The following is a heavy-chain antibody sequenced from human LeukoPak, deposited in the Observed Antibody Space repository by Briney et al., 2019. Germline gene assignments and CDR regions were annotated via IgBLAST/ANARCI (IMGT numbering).Heavy chain of an antibody. CDR2: ISYDGINY. D-gene: IGHD3-10*01. V-gene: IGHV3-30*03. CDR3: VRGSVVRGSVTSFDY. J-gene: IGHJ4*02. CDR1: GFTFSNYG. Sequence: PGRSLRLSCAGSGFTFSNYGMHWVRQAPGKGLEWVAIISYDGINYYYADSVKGRFTISRDNSENTLYLQVNSLRTEDTAVYYCVRGSVVRGSVTSFDYWGQGTLVTVSS.